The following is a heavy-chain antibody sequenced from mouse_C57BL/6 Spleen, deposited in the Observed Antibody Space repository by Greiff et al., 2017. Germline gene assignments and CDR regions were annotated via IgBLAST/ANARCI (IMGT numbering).Heavy chain of an antibody. D-gene: IGHD1-1*01. CDR3: ARERGSRGYFDV. J-gene: IGHJ1*03. CDR1: GYTFTSYW. V-gene: IGHV1-55*01. Sequence: QVQLKQPGAELVKPGASVKMSCKASGYTFTSYWITWVKQRPGPCLEWIGDIYPGSGSTNSNEKFKSKATLTVDTSSSTAYMQLSSLTSEDSAVYYCARERGSRGYFDVWGTGTTVTVSS. CDR2: IYPGSGST.